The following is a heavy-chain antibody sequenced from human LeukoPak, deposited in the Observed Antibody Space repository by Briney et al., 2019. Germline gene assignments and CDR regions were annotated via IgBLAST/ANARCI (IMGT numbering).Heavy chain of an antibody. Sequence: GSLRLSCEASGFTFRTYWMSWVRQAPGKGLEWVAKINQVGSEKYYGDSVKGRFTISRDNAENSLSLQMNSLTVEDTAVYFCARGRFFYGWGIDVWGQGTTVIVSS. D-gene: IGHD2/OR15-2a*01. CDR1: GFTFRTYW. J-gene: IGHJ6*02. CDR2: INQVGSEK. CDR3: ARGRFFYGWGIDV. V-gene: IGHV3-7*01.